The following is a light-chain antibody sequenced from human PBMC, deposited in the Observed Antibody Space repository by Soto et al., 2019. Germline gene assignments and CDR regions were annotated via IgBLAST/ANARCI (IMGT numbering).Light chain of an antibody. CDR3: QQRSKWPPEVT. V-gene: IGKV3-11*01. Sequence: EIVLTQSPVTLSLSPGERATLSCRASQSVSSYLAWYQQKPGQAPRLLIYDASNRATGISARFSGSGSGTDFTLTISSLEPEDFAVYYCQQRSKWPPEVTFGQGTRLEIK. CDR2: DAS. J-gene: IGKJ5*01. CDR1: QSVSSY.